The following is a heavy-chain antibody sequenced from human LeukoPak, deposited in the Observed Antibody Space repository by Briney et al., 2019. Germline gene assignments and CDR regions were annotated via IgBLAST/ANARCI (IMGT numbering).Heavy chain of an antibody. CDR2: IKEDGSEK. J-gene: IGHJ4*02. D-gene: IGHD3-22*01. CDR1: GFTFSTYW. V-gene: IGHV3-7*01. CDR3: ARDSSGYQ. Sequence: GGSLRLSCAPSGFTFSTYWMSWVRQAPGKGLEWVANIKEDGSEKYYGDSVKGRFTISRDNAKNSLYLQMNSLRAEDTAVYYCARDSSGYQWGQGTLVTVSS.